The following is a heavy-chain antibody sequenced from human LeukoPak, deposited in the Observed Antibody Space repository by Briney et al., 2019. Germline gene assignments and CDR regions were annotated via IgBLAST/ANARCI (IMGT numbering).Heavy chain of an antibody. CDR1: GGSFSGYY. CDR3: ARAEIKLYNQRRYYFDY. V-gene: IGHV4-34*01. J-gene: IGHJ4*02. Sequence: SETLSLTCAVYGGSFSGYYWSWIRQPPGKGLEWIGEINHSGSTNYNPSLKSRVTISVDTSKNQFSLKLSSVTAADTAVYYCARAEIKLYNQRRYYFDYWGQGTLVTISS. D-gene: IGHD3-16*02. CDR2: INHSGST.